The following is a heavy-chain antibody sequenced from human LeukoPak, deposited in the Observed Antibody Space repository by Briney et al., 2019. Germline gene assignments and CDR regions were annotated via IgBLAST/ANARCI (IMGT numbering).Heavy chain of an antibody. J-gene: IGHJ2*01. CDR3: ARVMGRLVRTWYFDL. CDR1: GFTVSSNY. D-gene: IGHD3-9*01. CDR2: IYDGGFT. Sequence: GGSLRLSCAASGFTVSSNYMAWVRQAPGKWLEWVSVIYDGGFTDYTDSVKGRFTISRDNSKNTLYLQMNSPRADDTAVYYCARVMGRLVRTWYFDLWGRGTLVTVSS. V-gene: IGHV3-66*01.